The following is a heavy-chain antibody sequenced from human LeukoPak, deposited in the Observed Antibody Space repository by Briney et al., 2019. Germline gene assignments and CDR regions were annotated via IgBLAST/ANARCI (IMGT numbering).Heavy chain of an antibody. V-gene: IGHV3-23*01. CDR1: GFTFSSHA. Sequence: PGGSLRLSCAASGFTFSSHAMSWVRQAPGKGLEWVSAINRSGGDKYYADSVKGRFTISRDNSKNTLYLQMNSLRAEDTAVYYCVSEGELSVTTAEFCLHWGQGTRVSVS. J-gene: IGHJ1*01. CDR2: INRSGGDK. D-gene: IGHD4-17*01. CDR3: VSEGELSVTTAEFCLH.